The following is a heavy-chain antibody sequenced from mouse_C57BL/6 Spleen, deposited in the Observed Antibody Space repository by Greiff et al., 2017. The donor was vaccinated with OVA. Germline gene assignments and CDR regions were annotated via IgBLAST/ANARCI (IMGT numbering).Heavy chain of an antibody. V-gene: IGHV1-15*01. CDR2: IDPETGGT. CDR1: GYTFTDYE. D-gene: IGHD2-4*01. CDR3: TRNYDYPYYFDY. Sequence: QVHVKQSGAELVRPGASVTLSCKASGYTFTDYEMHWVKQTPVHGLEWIGAIDPETGGTAYNQKFKGKAILTADKSSSTAYMELRSLTSEDSAVYYCTRNYDYPYYFDYWGQGTTLTVSS. J-gene: IGHJ2*01.